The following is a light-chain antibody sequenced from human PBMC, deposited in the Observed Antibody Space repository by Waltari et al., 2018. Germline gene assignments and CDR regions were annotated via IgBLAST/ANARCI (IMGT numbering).Light chain of an antibody. J-gene: IGKJ5*01. V-gene: IGKV4-1*01. CDR1: QSVLHSSNNKNY. CDR2: WAS. Sequence: DIVMTQSPDSLAVSLGERATINCKSSQSVLHSSNNKNYLAWYQQKPGQPPKLLIYWASTRESGVPDRFSGSGSGTDFTLTISSLQPEDFATYYCQQRHSYPITFGQGTRLDIK. CDR3: QQRHSYPIT.